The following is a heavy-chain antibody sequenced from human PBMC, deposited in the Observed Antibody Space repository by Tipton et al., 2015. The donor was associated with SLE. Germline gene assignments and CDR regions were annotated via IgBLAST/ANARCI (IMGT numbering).Heavy chain of an antibody. Sequence: SLRLSCAASGFTFSSYGMHWVRQAPGKGLEWVAVIWYDGSNKYYADSVKGRFTISRDNSKNTLYLQMNSLRAEDTAVYYCAKQLTVTTGFDYWGQGTPVTVSS. CDR1: GFTFSSYG. D-gene: IGHD4-17*01. CDR2: IWYDGSNK. V-gene: IGHV3-33*06. CDR3: AKQLTVTTGFDY. J-gene: IGHJ4*02.